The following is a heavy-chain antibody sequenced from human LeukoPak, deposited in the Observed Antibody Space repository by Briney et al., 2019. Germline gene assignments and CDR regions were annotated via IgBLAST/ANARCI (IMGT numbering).Heavy chain of an antibody. V-gene: IGHV3-30*04. CDR3: ARDPTYSYYGSGSYSNWFDP. Sequence: GRSLRLPCAASGFTFSSYAMHWVRQAPGKGLEWVAVISYDGSNKYYADSVKSRFTISRDNSKNTLYLQMNSLRAEDTAVYYCARDPTYSYYGSGSYSNWFDPWGQGTLVTVSS. CDR1: GFTFSSYA. J-gene: IGHJ5*02. D-gene: IGHD3-10*01. CDR2: ISYDGSNK.